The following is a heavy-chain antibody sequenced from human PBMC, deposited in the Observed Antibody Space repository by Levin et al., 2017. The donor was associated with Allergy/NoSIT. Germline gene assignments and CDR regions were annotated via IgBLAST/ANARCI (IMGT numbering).Heavy chain of an antibody. V-gene: IGHV3-53*01. CDR3: ASYDYIWGSPGNYYYMDV. J-gene: IGHJ6*03. CDR1: GFTVSSNY. CDR2: IYSGGST. D-gene: IGHD3-16*01. Sequence: GGSLRLSCAASGFTVSSNYMSWVRQAPGKGLEWVSVIYSGGSTYYADSVKGRFTISRDNSKNTLYLQMNSLRAEDTAVYYCASYDYIWGSPGNYYYMDVWGKGTTVTVSS.